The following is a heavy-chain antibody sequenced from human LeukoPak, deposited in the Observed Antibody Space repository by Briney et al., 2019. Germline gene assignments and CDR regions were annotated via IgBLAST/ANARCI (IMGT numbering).Heavy chain of an antibody. J-gene: IGHJ4*02. D-gene: IGHD3-10*01. Sequence: GGSLRLSCAASGFTFSSYWMQWVRQAPGKGLVWVSRIDGDGSSTNYADSVKGRFTISRDNSKNTLYLQMSSLSAEDTAVYYCARTTTPHYYGSGSYALGYWGQGTLVTVPS. CDR1: GFTFSSYW. V-gene: IGHV3-74*01. CDR3: ARTTTPHYYGSGSYALGY. CDR2: IDGDGSST.